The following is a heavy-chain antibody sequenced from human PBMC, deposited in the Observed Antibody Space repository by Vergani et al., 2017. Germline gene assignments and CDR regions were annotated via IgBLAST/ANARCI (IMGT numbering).Heavy chain of an antibody. CDR1: GFTFDDYA. D-gene: IGHD6-19*01. Sequence: EVQLVESGGGLVQPGRSLRLSCAASGFTFDDYAMHWVRQAPGKGLEWVSGISWNSGSIGYADSVKGRFTISRDNDKNSLYLQMNSLRAEDTALYYCAKDLAAVAEGFDYWGQGTLVTVSS. V-gene: IGHV3-9*01. J-gene: IGHJ4*02. CDR2: ISWNSGSI. CDR3: AKDLAAVAEGFDY.